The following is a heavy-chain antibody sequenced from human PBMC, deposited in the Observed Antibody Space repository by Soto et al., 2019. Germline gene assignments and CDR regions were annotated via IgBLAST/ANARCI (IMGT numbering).Heavy chain of an antibody. Sequence: QVQLVQSGAEVKKPGSSVKVSCKASGGTFSSYAISWVRQAPGQGLEWMGGIIPIFGTANYAQKFQGRVTITAGESTSTDYMELSSLRSEDTAVYYCARDRDYYYGMDVWGQGTTVTVSS. CDR1: GGTFSSYA. CDR2: IIPIFGTA. J-gene: IGHJ6*02. CDR3: ARDRDYYYGMDV. V-gene: IGHV1-69*01. D-gene: IGHD3-10*01.